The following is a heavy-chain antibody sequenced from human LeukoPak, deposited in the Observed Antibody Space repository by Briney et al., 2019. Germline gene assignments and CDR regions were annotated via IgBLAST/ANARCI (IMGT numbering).Heavy chain of an antibody. CDR1: GGSFSGYY. J-gene: IGHJ3*02. Sequence: PSETLSLTCAVYGGSFSGYYWSWIRQPPGKGLEWIGEINHSGSTNYNPSLKSRVTMSVDTSKNQFSLKLSSVTAADTAVYYCARGSLPPFLRYFDWLSVRVAAFDIWGQGTMVTVSS. V-gene: IGHV4-34*01. D-gene: IGHD3-9*01. CDR2: INHSGST. CDR3: ARGSLPPFLRYFDWLSVRVAAFDI.